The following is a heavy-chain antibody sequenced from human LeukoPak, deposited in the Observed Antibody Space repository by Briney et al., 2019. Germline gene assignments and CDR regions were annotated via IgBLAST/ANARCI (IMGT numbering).Heavy chain of an antibody. CDR2: IYSGGST. CDR1: GFTVSSNY. CDR3: ARSETSSGYYRVYYYYYMDV. Sequence: GGSLRLSCAASGFTVSSNYMSWVRQAPGKGLEWVSVIYSGGSTYYADSVKGRFTISRDNSKNTLYLQMNSLRAEDTAVYYCARSETSSGYYRVYYYYYMDVWGKGTTVTISS. D-gene: IGHD3-22*01. V-gene: IGHV3-66*01. J-gene: IGHJ6*03.